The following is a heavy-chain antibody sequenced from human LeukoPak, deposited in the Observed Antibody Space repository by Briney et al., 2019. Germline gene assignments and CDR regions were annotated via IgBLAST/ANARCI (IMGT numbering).Heavy chain of an antibody. D-gene: IGHD3-22*01. CDR2: IIPILGIA. J-gene: IGHJ4*02. V-gene: IGHV1-69*04. Sequence: SVKVSCKASGGXFSSYAMSWVREAPGQGLKWMGRIIPILGIANYAQKFQGRVTITADKSTSTAYMELSSLRSEDTAVYYCARVTTAGYYDSSGYSGTFDYWGQGTLVTVSS. CDR3: ARVTTAGYYDSSGYSGTFDY. CDR1: GGXFSSYA.